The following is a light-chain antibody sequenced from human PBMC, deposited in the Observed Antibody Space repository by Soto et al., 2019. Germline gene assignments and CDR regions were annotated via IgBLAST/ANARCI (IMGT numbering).Light chain of an antibody. CDR3: QPYKNWPPIT. V-gene: IGKV3-15*01. CDR2: GAS. CDR1: QSVSSN. Sequence: EIVMTQSPVTLSVSPGERATLSCKASQSVSSNLAWYQQKPGQAPRLLIYGASTRATGTPARFSGSGSGTEFTLTISSLQSEDFAVYYCQPYKNWPPITFGQGTRLEIK. J-gene: IGKJ5*01.